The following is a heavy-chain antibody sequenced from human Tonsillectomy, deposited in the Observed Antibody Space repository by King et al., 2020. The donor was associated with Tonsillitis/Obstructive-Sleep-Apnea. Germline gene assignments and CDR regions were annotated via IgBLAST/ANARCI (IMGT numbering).Heavy chain of an antibody. D-gene: IGHD2-2*01. J-gene: IGHJ6*03. CDR1: GFTFSSYS. CDR2: ISSSSRYI. CDR3: AREVVVPAALTFYYYYYMDV. V-gene: IGHV3-21*01. Sequence: VQLVESGGGLVKPGGSLRLSCAASGFTFSSYSMNWVRQAPGKGLEWVSSISSSSRYIYYAVSVKGRFTISRDNAKNSLYRQMNSLRAEDTAVYYCAREVVVPAALTFYYYYYMDVWGKGTTVTVSS.